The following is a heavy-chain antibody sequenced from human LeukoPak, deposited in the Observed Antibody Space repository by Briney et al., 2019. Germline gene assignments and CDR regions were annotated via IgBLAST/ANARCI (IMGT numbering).Heavy chain of an antibody. V-gene: IGHV1-2*02. CDR2: INPKSGGT. D-gene: IGHD3-22*01. J-gene: IGHJ6*03. CDR3: VRDIDYYDSSGFGGGYYYYYYMDV. Sequence: ASVKVSCTASGYTFIDYHLHWVRQAPGQGLEWMGGINPKSGGTNYAQKFQGRVTMTRDTSISTAYMELSRLRSDDTAVYFCVRDIDYYDSSGFGGGYYYYYYMDVWGRGTTVTVSS. CDR1: GYTFIDYH.